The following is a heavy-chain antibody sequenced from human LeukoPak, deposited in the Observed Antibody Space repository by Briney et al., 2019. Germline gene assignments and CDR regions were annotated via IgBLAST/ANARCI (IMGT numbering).Heavy chain of an antibody. CDR3: ARDWYCSSTSCSNLFDP. D-gene: IGHD2-2*01. J-gene: IGHJ5*02. V-gene: IGHV1-69*13. CDR1: GGTFSSYA. CDR2: IIPIFGTA. Sequence: GASVKVSCKASGGTFSSYAISWVRQAPGQGLEWMGGIIPIFGTANYAQKFQGRVTITADESTSTAYMELSSLRSEDTAVYYCARDWYCSSTSCSNLFDPWGQGTLVTVSS.